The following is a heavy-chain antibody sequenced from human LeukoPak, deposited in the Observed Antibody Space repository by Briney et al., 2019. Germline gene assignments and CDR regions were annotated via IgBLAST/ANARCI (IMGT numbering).Heavy chain of an antibody. J-gene: IGHJ4*02. CDR2: ISYYGSNK. CDR3: AKDSVGPDY. Sequence: GGSLRLSCAASGFTFSSYGMHWDRQASGKGLEWVAVISYYGSNKYYADSVKGRFTISRDNSKKTLYLQMNSLRAEDTAVYYCAKDSVGPDYWGQGTLVTVSS. V-gene: IGHV3-30*18. D-gene: IGHD2-15*01. CDR1: GFTFSSYG.